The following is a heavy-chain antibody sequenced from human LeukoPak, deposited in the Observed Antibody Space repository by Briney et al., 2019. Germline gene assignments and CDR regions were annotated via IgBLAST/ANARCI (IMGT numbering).Heavy chain of an antibody. V-gene: IGHV4-4*07. CDR3: ARERIAVDGTTSDAFDI. D-gene: IGHD6-13*01. CDR2: IYYSGST. CDR1: GGSISTYC. Sequence: SETLSLTCTVSGGSISTYCWSWIRQPAGKGLEWIGSIYYSGSTYYNPSLKSRVTISVDTSKNQFSLKLSSVTAADTAVYYCARERIAVDGTTSDAFDIWGRGTMVTVSS. J-gene: IGHJ3*02.